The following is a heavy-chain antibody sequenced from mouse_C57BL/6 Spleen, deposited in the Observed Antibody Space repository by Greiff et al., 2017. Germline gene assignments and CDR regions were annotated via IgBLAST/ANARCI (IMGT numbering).Heavy chain of an antibody. Sequence: DVTLVESGGGLVKPGGSLKLSCAASGFTFSSYAMSWVRQTPEQRLEWVATISDGGSYTYYPDNVKGRFTISRDNAKNNLYLQMSHLKSEDTAMYYCARDRSSSYYYAMDYWGQGTSVTVSS. CDR2: ISDGGSYT. V-gene: IGHV5-4*01. CDR1: GFTFSSYA. D-gene: IGHD1-1*01. J-gene: IGHJ4*01. CDR3: ARDRSSSYYYAMDY.